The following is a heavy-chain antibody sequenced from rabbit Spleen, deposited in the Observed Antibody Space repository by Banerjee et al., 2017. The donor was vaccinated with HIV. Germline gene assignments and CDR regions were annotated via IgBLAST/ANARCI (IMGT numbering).Heavy chain of an antibody. Sequence: QSLEESGGDLVKPGASLTLTCTASGFSFSSSYYMCWVRQAPGKGPEWIACIDIGSSGFTYFATWAKGRFTCSKTSSTTVTLQMTRLTAADTATYFCARDTSSSFSSYGMDLWGPGTLVTVS. J-gene: IGHJ6*01. CDR3: ARDTSSSFSSYGMDL. CDR1: GFSFSSSYY. CDR2: IDIGSSGFT. D-gene: IGHD1-1*01. V-gene: IGHV1S40*01.